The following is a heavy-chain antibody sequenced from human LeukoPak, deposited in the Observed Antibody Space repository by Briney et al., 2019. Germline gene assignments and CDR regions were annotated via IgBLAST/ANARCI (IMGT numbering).Heavy chain of an antibody. CDR2: IYPGDSDT. J-gene: IGHJ4*02. D-gene: IGHD5-18*01. CDR1: GYSFTRYW. V-gene: IGHV5-51*01. Sequence: GESLKISCQGSGYSFTRYWLGWVRQIPGKGLEWMGIIYPGDSDTRYSPSFQGQVTISADKSISTAYLQWSSLKASDTAMYYCARPGYSYGCDYWGQGTLVTVSS. CDR3: ARPGYSYGCDY.